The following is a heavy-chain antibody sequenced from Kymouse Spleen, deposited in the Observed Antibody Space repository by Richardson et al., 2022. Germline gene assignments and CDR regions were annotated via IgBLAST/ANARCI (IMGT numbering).Heavy chain of an antibody. Sequence: EVQLVESGGGLVQPGRSLRLSCAASGFTFDDYAMHWVRQAPGKGLEWVSGISWNSGSIGYADSVKGRFTISRDNAKNSLYLQMNSLRAEDTALYYCAKDMGQPLYYYYGMDVWGQGTTVTVSS. CDR2: ISWNSGSI. CDR3: AKDMGQPLYYYYGMDV. J-gene: IGHJ6*02. D-gene: IGHD3-16*02,IGHD6-13*01,IGHD6-25*01. CDR1: GFTFDDYA. V-gene: IGHV3-9*01.